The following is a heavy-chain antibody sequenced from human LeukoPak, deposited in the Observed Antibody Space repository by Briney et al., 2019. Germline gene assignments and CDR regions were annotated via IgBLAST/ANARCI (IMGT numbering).Heavy chain of an antibody. CDR2: ISGSGTNP. Sequence: GSLRLSCAASGSTFSTYAMTWVRQAPGKGLEWVSGISGSGTNPFYADSVRGRFTISRDNSKNTLYLQMDSLRAEDTAVYFCAKDASNGDYAHWGQGTLVTVSS. CDR3: AKDASNGDYAH. D-gene: IGHD4-17*01. V-gene: IGHV3-23*01. J-gene: IGHJ4*02. CDR1: GSTFSTYA.